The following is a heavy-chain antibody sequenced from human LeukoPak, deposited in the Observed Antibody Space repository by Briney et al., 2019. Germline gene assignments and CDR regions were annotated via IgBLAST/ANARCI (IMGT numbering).Heavy chain of an antibody. CDR3: ARDPVLFDNTGYYFDS. Sequence: GGSLRLSCAASGFTFSNYNMNWVRQTPGKGLERVSYTSGSGSDIYYAESVIGRFTLSRDNAKNSLYLQMNSLRAEDTGVYYCARDPVLFDNTGYYFDSWGQGSLVTVSS. V-gene: IGHV3-48*01. D-gene: IGHD3-22*01. J-gene: IGHJ4*02. CDR1: GFTFSNYN. CDR2: TSGSGSDI.